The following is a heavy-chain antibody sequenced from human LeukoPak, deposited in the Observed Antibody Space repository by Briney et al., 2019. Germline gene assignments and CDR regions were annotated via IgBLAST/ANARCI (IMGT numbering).Heavy chain of an antibody. V-gene: IGHV3-7*04. CDR1: GFNSSSYW. J-gene: IGHJ4*02. CDR2: LKPDGGED. Sequence: GGSLRLSCAASGFNSSSYWMSWVRQTPDKGLEWVANLKPDGGEDNYVDSVRGRFTISRDNAKRSLYLQMNSLRGEDTAVYSCVRGAGGGDFWGQGTLVTVSS. CDR3: VRGAGGGDF. D-gene: IGHD6-19*01.